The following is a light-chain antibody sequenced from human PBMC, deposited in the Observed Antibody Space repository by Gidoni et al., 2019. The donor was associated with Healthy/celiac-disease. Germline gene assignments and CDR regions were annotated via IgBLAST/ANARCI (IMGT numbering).Light chain of an antibody. CDR1: QTSSSY. CDR3: QQNYRPPRT. V-gene: IGKV1-39*01. J-gene: IGKJ3*01. Sequence: DIQMTQSPSSLSASVGDRVTITCRTSQTSSSYLNWYQQKAGKVPKLLIHSASNLQSGVPSRFSGSGSGTDFTLTISSLQPEDFATYYCQQNYRPPRTFGPGTKVDIK. CDR2: SAS.